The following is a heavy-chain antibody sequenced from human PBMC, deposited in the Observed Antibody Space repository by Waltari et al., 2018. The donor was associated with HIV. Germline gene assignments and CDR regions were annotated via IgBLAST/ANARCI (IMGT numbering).Heavy chain of an antibody. V-gene: IGHV3-7*01. D-gene: IGHD3-10*01. CDR3: AKGGFYGSGSKVN. Sequence: EVQLVESGGGLVQPGGSLILSCAASGSTFSSYWMSWVRQAPGKGLDWVANIKQDGSEKYYVDSVNGRFTISRDNAENSLYLQMNSLRAEDTAVYYCAKGGFYGSGSKVNWGQGTLVTVSS. CDR2: IKQDGSEK. J-gene: IGHJ4*02. CDR1: GSTFSSYW.